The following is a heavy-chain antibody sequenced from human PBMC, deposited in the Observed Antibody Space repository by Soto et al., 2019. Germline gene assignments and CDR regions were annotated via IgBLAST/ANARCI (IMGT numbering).Heavy chain of an antibody. Sequence: QVQLVQSGAEVKKAGSSVKVSCKVSGGTFSSYFINWVRQAPGQRLEWVGGIIPVFGTASYAEKFQGRVTITTDESTSAAYMELSRLRSDDTAVYYCARETPSAADAYYYYGLDVWGQGTTVTVPS. J-gene: IGHJ6*02. D-gene: IGHD3-16*01. V-gene: IGHV1-69*01. CDR1: GGTFSSYF. CDR3: ARETPSAADAYYYYGLDV. CDR2: IIPVFGTA.